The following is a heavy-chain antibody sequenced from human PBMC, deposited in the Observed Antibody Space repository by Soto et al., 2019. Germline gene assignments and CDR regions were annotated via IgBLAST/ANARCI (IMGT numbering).Heavy chain of an antibody. CDR3: ASSTSTLYYYYYYMDV. D-gene: IGHD2-2*01. J-gene: IGHJ6*03. CDR2: ISAYNGNT. CDR1: GYTFTSYG. Sequence: GASVKVSCKASGYTFTSYGISWVRQAPGQGLEWMGWISAYNGNTNYAQKLQGRVTMTTDTSTSTAYMELRSLRSDDTAVYYCASSTSTLYYYYYYMDVWRKGTTITVSS. V-gene: IGHV1-18*01.